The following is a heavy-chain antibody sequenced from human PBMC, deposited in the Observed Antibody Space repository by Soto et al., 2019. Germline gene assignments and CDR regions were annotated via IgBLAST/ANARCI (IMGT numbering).Heavy chain of an antibody. J-gene: IGHJ4*02. CDR2: ISGSGGST. D-gene: IGHD3-22*01. V-gene: IGHV3-23*01. CDR1: GFTFSSYA. Sequence: GGSLRLSCAASGFTFSSYAMSWVRQAPGKGLEWVSAISGSGGSTYYADSVKGRFTISRDNSKNTLYLQMNSLRAEDTAVYYCAKDYYYDSSGYLTPSPYFDYWGQGTLVTVSS. CDR3: AKDYYYDSSGYLTPSPYFDY.